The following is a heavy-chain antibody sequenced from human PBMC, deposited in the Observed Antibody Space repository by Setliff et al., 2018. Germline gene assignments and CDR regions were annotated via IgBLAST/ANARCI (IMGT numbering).Heavy chain of an antibody. D-gene: IGHD3-10*01. CDR3: ARASCFGTIVYRGYYYMDV. Sequence: ASVKVSCKASGYTFTTYAISWMRQAPGQGLEWMGWINTNTGNPSYAQGFTGRFVFSLDTSVSTAYLQISSLKAEDTAVYYCARASCFGTIVYRGYYYMDVWGKGTTVTVSS. J-gene: IGHJ6*03. CDR1: GYTFTTYA. CDR2: INTNTGNP. V-gene: IGHV7-4-1*02.